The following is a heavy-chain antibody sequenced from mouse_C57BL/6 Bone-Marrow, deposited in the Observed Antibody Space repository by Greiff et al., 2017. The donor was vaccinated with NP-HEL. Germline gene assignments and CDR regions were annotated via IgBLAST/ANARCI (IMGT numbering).Heavy chain of an antibody. D-gene: IGHD1-1*01. CDR1: GFTFSDYG. CDR2: ISNLAYSI. CDR3: ARQGYGSFPGWYFDV. V-gene: IGHV5-15*01. J-gene: IGHJ1*03. Sequence: EVKLVESGGGLVQPGGSLKLSCAASGFTFSDYGMAWVRQAPRKGPEWVAFISNLAYSIYYADTVTGRFTISRENAKNTLYLEMSSLRSEDTAMYYCARQGYGSFPGWYFDVWGTGTTVTVSS.